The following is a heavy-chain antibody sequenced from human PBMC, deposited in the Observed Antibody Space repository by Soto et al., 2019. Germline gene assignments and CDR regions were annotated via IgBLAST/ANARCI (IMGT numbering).Heavy chain of an antibody. CDR2: INPSGGST. CDR3: ARESSSSPYYYYGMDV. CDR1: GYTFTSYY. Sequence: ASVQVSCKASGYTFTSYYMHWVRQAPGQGLEWMGIINPSGGSTSYAQKFQGRATMTRDTSTSTVYMELSSLRSEDTAVYYCARESSSSPYYYYGMDVWGQGITVTVSS. J-gene: IGHJ6*02. V-gene: IGHV1-46*01. D-gene: IGHD6-6*01.